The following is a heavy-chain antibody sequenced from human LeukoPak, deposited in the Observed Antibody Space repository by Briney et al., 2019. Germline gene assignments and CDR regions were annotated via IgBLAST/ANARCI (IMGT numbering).Heavy chain of an antibody. D-gene: IGHD5-18*01. J-gene: IGHJ4*02. CDR2: IYYSGST. V-gene: IGHV4-59*08. CDR1: GGSISSYY. CDR3: ARGGYSYGFWGDFDY. Sequence: KPSETLSLTCTVSGGSISSYYWSWIRQPPGKGLEWIGYIYYSGSTNYNPSLKSRVTISVDTSKNQFSLKLSSVTAADTAVYYCARGGYSYGFWGDFDYWGQGTLVTVSS.